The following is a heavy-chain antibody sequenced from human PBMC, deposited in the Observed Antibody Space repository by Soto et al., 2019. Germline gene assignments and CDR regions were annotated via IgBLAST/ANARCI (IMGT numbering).Heavy chain of an antibody. CDR1: AGSISSSDYY. V-gene: IGHV4-30-4*01. CDR2: IYYSGST. D-gene: IGHD6-19*01. J-gene: IGHJ4*02. Sequence: SETLSLTCTVSAGSISSSDYYWSWIRQPPGKGLEWIGYIYYSGSTYYNPSLKSRVTISVDTSKNQFSLKLSSVTAADTAVYYCARDRIAGAGTWYFDYWGQGTLVTVSS. CDR3: ARDRIAGAGTWYFDY.